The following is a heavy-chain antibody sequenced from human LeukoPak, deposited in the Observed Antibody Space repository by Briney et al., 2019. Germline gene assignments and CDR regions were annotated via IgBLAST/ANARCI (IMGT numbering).Heavy chain of an antibody. D-gene: IGHD3-9*01. Sequence: GASVKVSCKASGYTFTSYGISWVRQAPGQGLEWMGWISAYNGNTNYAQKLQGRVTMTTDTSTSTAYMELRSLRSDDTAVYYCARGIILTGYNLHDAFDIWGQGTMVTVSS. CDR2: ISAYNGNT. CDR3: ARGIILTGYNLHDAFDI. CDR1: GYTFTSYG. J-gene: IGHJ3*02. V-gene: IGHV1-18*01.